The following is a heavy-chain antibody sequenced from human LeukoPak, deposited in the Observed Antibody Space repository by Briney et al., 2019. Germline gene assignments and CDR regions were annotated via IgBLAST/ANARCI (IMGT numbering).Heavy chain of an antibody. J-gene: IGHJ4*02. D-gene: IGHD1-7*01. CDR3: ARVKNYEVDY. CDR2: ISSSSGYI. Sequence: GGSLRLSCAASGFTFSSYSMNWVRQAAGKGLEWVSSISSSSGYIYYADSVKGRFTISRDNAKKSLYLQMNSLRGEYMTVYYCARVKNYEVDYWGRGTLVTVSS. CDR1: GFTFSSYS. V-gene: IGHV3-21*01.